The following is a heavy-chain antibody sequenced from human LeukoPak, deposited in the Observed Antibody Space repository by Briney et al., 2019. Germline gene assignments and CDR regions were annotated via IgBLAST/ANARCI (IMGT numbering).Heavy chain of an antibody. CDR3: AREGVLRYFDWLLTPGFDY. CDR1: GGSFSGYY. CDR2: INHSGST. D-gene: IGHD3-9*01. V-gene: IGHV4-34*01. Sequence: SETLSLTCAVYGGSFSGYYWSWIRQPPGKGLEWVGEINHSGSTNYNPSLKSRVTISVDTSKNQFSLKLSSVTAADTAVYYCAREGVLRYFDWLLTPGFDYWGQGTLVTVSS. J-gene: IGHJ4*02.